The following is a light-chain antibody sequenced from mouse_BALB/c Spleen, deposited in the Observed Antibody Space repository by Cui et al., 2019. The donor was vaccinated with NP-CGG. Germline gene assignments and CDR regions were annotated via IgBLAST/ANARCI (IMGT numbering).Light chain of an antibody. V-gene: IGLV1*01. CDR1: TGAVTTSNY. CDR3: ALWYSNHWV. CDR2: GTN. J-gene: IGLJ1*01. Sequence: QAVVTQESPLTTSPGETVTLTCRSSTGAVTTSNYANWVQEKPDHLFTGLMGGTNNRAPGVPARFSGSLIGDKAALTITGAQTEDEAIYFCALWYSNHWVFGGGTKLTVL.